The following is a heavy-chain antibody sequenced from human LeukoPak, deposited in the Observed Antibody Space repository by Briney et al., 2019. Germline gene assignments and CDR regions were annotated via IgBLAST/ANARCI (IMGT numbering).Heavy chain of an antibody. V-gene: IGHV3-23*01. CDR3: AKGAYDYIEMGYIDY. J-gene: IGHJ4*02. Sequence: GGSLRLSCAASGFTFSSYGLSWVRQAPGKGLEWVAAIRASVSGTYYADSVQGRFTISRDNSKNTLFLQMNSLRAGDTALYYCAKGAYDYIEMGYIDYWGQGTQVTVSS. CDR2: IRASVSGT. CDR1: GFTFSSYG. D-gene: IGHD5-12*01.